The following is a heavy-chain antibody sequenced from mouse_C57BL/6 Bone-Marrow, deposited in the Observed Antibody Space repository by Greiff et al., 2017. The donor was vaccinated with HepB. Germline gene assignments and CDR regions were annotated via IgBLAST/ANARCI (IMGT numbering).Heavy chain of an antibody. J-gene: IGHJ4*01. Sequence: VQLQQSGAELARPGASVKLSCKASGYTFTSYGISWVKQRTGQGLEWIGEIYPRSGNTYYNEKFKGKATLTADKASSTAYMELRSLTSEDSAVYFCARHYRDYYAMDYWGQGTSVTVSS. CDR1: GYTFTSYG. CDR2: IYPRSGNT. V-gene: IGHV1-81*01. D-gene: IGHD2-14*01. CDR3: ARHYRDYYAMDY.